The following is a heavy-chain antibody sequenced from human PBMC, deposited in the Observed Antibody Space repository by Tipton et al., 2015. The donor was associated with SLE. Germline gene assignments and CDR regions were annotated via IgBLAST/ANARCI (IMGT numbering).Heavy chain of an antibody. V-gene: IGHV3-74*01. CDR1: GFTFSNYW. Sequence: SLRLSCAASGFTFSNYWMHWVRQAPGKGLVWVSRVSSDGSGTSYADSVKGRFTISRDNAKNTLCLQKNSLRAEDAAAYYCARSSENYGMDVWCQGTTVTVSS. J-gene: IGHJ6*02. CDR3: ARSSENYGMDV. D-gene: IGHD6-6*01. CDR2: VSSDGSGT.